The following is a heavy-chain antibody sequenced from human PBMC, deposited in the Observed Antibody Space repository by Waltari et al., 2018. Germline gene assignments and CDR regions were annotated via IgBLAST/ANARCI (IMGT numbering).Heavy chain of an antibody. CDR2: IYYSGST. CDR3: ARLGYDSPPFDY. D-gene: IGHD3-22*01. CDR1: GGSISSSSYY. J-gene: IGHJ4*02. Sequence: QLQLQESGPGLVKPSETLSLTCTVSGGSISSSSYYWGWIRQPPGKGLGWIGSIYYSGSTYYNPSLKSRVTISVDTSKNQFSLKLSSVTAADTAVYYCARLGYDSPPFDYWGQGTLVTVSS. V-gene: IGHV4-39*07.